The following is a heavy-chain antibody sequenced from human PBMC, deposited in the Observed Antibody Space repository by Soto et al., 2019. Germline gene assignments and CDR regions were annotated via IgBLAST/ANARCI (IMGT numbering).Heavy chain of an antibody. J-gene: IGHJ5*02. V-gene: IGHV3-21*01. CDR2: ISSSSSYI. CDR3: ARGPGPNWFDP. CDR1: GFTFSSYS. Sequence: PGGSLRLSCAASGFTFSSYSMNWVRQAPGKGLEWVSSISSSSSYIYYADSVKGRFTISRDNAKNSLYLQMNSPRAEDTAVYYCARGPGPNWFDPWGQGTLVTVSS.